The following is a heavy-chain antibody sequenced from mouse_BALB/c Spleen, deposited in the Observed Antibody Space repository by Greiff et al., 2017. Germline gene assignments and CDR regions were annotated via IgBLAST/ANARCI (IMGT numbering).Heavy chain of an antibody. Sequence: QVQLQQSGPGLVAPSQSLSITCTVSGFSLTGYGVNWVRQPPGKGLEWLGMIWGDGSTDYNSALKSRLSISKDNSKSQVFLKMNSLQTDDTARYYCARERGNYGVDYWGQGTSVTVSS. CDR3: ARERGNYGVDY. CDR2: IWGDGST. J-gene: IGHJ4*01. CDR1: GFSLTGYG. D-gene: IGHD2-1*01. V-gene: IGHV2-6-7*01.